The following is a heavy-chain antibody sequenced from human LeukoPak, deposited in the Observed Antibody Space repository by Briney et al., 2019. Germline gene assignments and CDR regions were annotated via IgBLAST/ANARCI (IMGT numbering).Heavy chain of an antibody. CDR1: GYSFSTYW. Sequence: GESLKISCKGSGYSFSTYWIAWVRQMPGKGLELMGVIYPGDSDTRYGPSFQGQVTISADKSISTAYLQWNSLKASDTAIYYCARLATAIVARYFDYWGQGTLVTVSS. D-gene: IGHD5-18*01. V-gene: IGHV5-51*01. CDR3: ARLATAIVARYFDY. CDR2: IYPGDSDT. J-gene: IGHJ4*02.